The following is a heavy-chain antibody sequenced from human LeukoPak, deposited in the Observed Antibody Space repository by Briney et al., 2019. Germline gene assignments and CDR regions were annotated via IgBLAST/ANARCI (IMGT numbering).Heavy chain of an antibody. J-gene: IGHJ3*02. Sequence: GGSLRLSCAASGLTVSSNYMTWVRQAPGKGLQWVSIIRSDSGIDYADSVKGRFTISRDNAKSTVYLQMNSLSTEDSAVYYCTRWDWGAADAFHIWGQGKMVTVSP. CDR3: TRWDWGAADAFHI. V-gene: IGHV3-66*01. D-gene: IGHD7-27*01. CDR2: IRSDSGI. CDR1: GLTVSSNY.